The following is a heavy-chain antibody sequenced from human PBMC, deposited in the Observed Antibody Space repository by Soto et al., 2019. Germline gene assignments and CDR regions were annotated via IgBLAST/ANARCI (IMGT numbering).Heavy chain of an antibody. D-gene: IGHD6-13*01. CDR2: TYYRSKWYN. J-gene: IGHJ6*02. Sequence: SQTLSLTCAISGDSVSSNSAAWNWIRQSPSRGLEWLGRTYYRSKWYNDYAVSVKSRITINPDTSKNQFSLQLNSVTPEDTAVYYCARVRQAAAARNYYYYYGMDVWGQGTTVTVSS. CDR1: GDSVSSNSAA. CDR3: ARVRQAAAARNYYYYYGMDV. V-gene: IGHV6-1*01.